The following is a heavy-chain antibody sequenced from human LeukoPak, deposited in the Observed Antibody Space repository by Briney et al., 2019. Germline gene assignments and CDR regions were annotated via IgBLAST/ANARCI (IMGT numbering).Heavy chain of an antibody. CDR3: ARNLPYDSSGYSVAFDI. D-gene: IGHD3-22*01. CDR1: GFNFSSYE. J-gene: IGHJ3*02. CDR2: IWYDGSDK. Sequence: GGSLRLSCAASGFNFSSYEMNWVRQAPGKGLEWVAIIWYDGSDKDYADSVKGRFTISRDNSKNTLYLQMNSLRAEDTAVYYCARNLPYDSSGYSVAFDIWGQGTMVTVSS. V-gene: IGHV3-33*08.